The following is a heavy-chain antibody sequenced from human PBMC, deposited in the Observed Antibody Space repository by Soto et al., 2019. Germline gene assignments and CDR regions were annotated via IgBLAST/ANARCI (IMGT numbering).Heavy chain of an antibody. CDR3: AKVLYASESFDSEEAPYGMDV. V-gene: IGHV3-33*06. Sequence: GGSLRLSCAASGLPFSRYDMHWVRQAPGKGLEWVAVLWFDGSNEYYADSVQGRFTISRDNSKNTLYLQMDSLRAEDTAVYYCAKVLYASESFDSEEAPYGMDVWGQGTTVTVSS. D-gene: IGHD3-10*01. CDR1: GLPFSRYD. J-gene: IGHJ6*02. CDR2: LWFDGSNE.